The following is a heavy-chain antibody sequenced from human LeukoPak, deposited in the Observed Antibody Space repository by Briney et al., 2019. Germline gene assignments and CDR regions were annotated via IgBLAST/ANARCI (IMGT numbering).Heavy chain of an antibody. Sequence: ASVKVSCKVSGYTLTELSMHWVRQAPGKGLEWMGGFDPEDGETIYAQKSQGRVTMTEDTSTDTAYMELSSLRSEDTAVYYCAKYSDYYDSSGPNFQHWGQGTLVTVSS. CDR3: AKYSDYYDSSGPNFQH. D-gene: IGHD3-22*01. J-gene: IGHJ1*01. CDR1: GYTLTELS. V-gene: IGHV1-24*01. CDR2: FDPEDGET.